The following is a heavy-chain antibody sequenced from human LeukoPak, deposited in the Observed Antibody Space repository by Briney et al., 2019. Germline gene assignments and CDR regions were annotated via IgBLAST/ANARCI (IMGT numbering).Heavy chain of an antibody. V-gene: IGHV4-59*08. D-gene: IGHD3-10*01. Sequence: PSETLSLTCAVYGGSISGYYWSWIGQPPGKELEGSGYIYYSGSTNYNPSLKSRVTISVDTSKNKFSLKMSSVTAADTAVYFCARQLYVSGSYYAPMDVWGKGTTVTISS. CDR3: ARQLYVSGSYYAPMDV. J-gene: IGHJ6*03. CDR1: GGSISGYY. CDR2: IYYSGST.